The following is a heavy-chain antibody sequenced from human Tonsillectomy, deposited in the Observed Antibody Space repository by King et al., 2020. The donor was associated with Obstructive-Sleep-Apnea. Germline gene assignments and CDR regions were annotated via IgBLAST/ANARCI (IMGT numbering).Heavy chain of an antibody. CDR2: IFAILGTR. V-gene: IGHV1-69*01. J-gene: IGHJ4*02. CDR3: ARGGSMVRGLITTFDY. Sequence: QLVQSGAEVKKPGSSVNVSCKASGGTLSEYAISWVRQAPGQGLEYMGGIFAILGTRNYVQKFHGGVTISADESTNTVYMELSGLRFEDTAVYYCARGGSMVRGLITTFDYWGQGTLVTVSS. CDR1: GGTLSEYA. D-gene: IGHD3-10*01.